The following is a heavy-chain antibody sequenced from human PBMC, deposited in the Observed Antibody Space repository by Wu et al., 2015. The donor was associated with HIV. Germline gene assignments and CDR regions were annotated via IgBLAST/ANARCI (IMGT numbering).Heavy chain of an antibody. V-gene: IGHV1-69*15. J-gene: IGHJ6*02. CDR3: ARDQAAPGPYSSGWYGYWYYGMDV. D-gene: IGHD6-19*01. CDR1: GDTFNNYA. CDR2: IIPIFGTA. Sequence: QVQLVQSGAEVKKPGSSVKVSCKASGDTFNNYAVSWVRQAPGQGLEWMGRIIPIFGTANYAQKFQGRVTITADESTSTAYMELSSLRSEDTAVYYCARDQAAPGPYSSGWYGYWYYGMDVWDQGP.